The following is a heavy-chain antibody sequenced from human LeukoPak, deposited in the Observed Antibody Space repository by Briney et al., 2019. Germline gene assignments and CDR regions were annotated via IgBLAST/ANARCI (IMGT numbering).Heavy chain of an antibody. J-gene: IGHJ5*02. Sequence: GGSLRLSCAASGFTFSSYAMSWVRQAPGKGLEWVSAISGSGGSTYYADSVKGRFTISRDNSKNTLYLRMNSRRAADTAVFYCAKDPDSSSWYNWFDPWGQGTLVTVSS. V-gene: IGHV3-23*01. CDR3: AKDPDSSSWYNWFDP. D-gene: IGHD6-13*01. CDR1: GFTFSSYA. CDR2: ISGSGGST.